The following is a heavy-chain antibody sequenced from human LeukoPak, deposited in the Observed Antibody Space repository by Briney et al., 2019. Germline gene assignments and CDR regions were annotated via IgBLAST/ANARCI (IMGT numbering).Heavy chain of an antibody. V-gene: IGHV3-7*01. CDR3: ARFPTYYYDSSGTGLDAFDI. CDR1: GFTFSSYW. CDR2: IKQDGSEK. D-gene: IGHD3-22*01. Sequence: GGSLRLSCAASGFTFSSYWMGWVRQAPGKGLEWVANIKQDGSEKYYVDSVKGRFTISRDNAKNSLYLQMNSLRAEDTAVYYCARFPTYYYDSSGTGLDAFDIWGQGTMVTVSS. J-gene: IGHJ3*02.